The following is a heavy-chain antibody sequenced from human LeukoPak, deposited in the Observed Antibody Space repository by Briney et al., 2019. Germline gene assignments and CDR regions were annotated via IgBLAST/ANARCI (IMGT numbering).Heavy chain of an antibody. J-gene: IGHJ4*02. CDR1: GFTVSSNS. Sequence: AGGSLRLSCTVSGFTVSSNSMSWVRQAPGKGLEWVSAISGSGGSTYYADSVKGRFTISRDNSKNTLYLQMDSLRAEDTAVYYCAKDAYPGPHYFDYWGQGTLVTVSS. CDR3: AKDAYPGPHYFDY. CDR2: ISGSGGST. V-gene: IGHV3-23*01.